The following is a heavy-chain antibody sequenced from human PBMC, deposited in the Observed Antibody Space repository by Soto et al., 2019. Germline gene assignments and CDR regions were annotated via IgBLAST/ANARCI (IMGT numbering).Heavy chain of an antibody. D-gene: IGHD3-22*01. CDR2: IYYSGST. CDR3: ARAKAGYYYDSSGYLDY. J-gene: IGHJ4*02. CDR1: GGSISTGDYY. Sequence: SETLSLTCTVSGGSISTGDYYPSWIRQHPGKGLELIGYIYYSGSTYYNPSLKSRVTISVDTSKTQFSLNLSSVTAAHTAVYYCARAKAGYYYDSSGYLDYWGQGTLVTVSS. V-gene: IGHV4-31*03.